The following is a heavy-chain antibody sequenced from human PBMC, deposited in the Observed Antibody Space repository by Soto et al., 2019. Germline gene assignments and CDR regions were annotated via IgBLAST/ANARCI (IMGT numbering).Heavy chain of an antibody. CDR3: RADDADHGSGEFDY. V-gene: IGHV3-15*01. CDR1: GFTFRSAW. Sequence: EVQLVESGGGLVEPGGSLSLSCAASGFTFRSAWMSWFRQAPGKGLEWIGLIRSKTSGETRDYAAPVKGRFSMSRDDSKNTMYLQMNSLKTEDTAIYFCRADDADHGSGEFDYWGQGTLVTVSS. J-gene: IGHJ4*02. CDR2: IRSKTSGETR. D-gene: IGHD3-10*01.